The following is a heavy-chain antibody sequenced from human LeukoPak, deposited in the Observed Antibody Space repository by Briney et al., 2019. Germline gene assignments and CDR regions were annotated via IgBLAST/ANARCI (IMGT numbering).Heavy chain of an antibody. V-gene: IGHV4-39*07. J-gene: IGHJ6*03. Sequence: SETLSLTCTVSGDSISSSSDYWGWIRQPPGKGLEWIGTIYYSGSTYYNPSLKSRVTISVDTSKNQFSLKLSSVTAADTAVYYCARGRLVRGVIITNYMDVWGKGTTVTISS. CDR2: IYYSGST. CDR3: ARGRLVRGVIITNYMDV. CDR1: GDSISSSSDY. D-gene: IGHD3-10*01.